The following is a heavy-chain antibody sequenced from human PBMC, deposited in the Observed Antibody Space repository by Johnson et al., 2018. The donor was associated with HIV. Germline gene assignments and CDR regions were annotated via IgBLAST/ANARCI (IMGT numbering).Heavy chain of an antibody. D-gene: IGHD1-26*01. CDR3: TKNREPANYDALDV. V-gene: IGHV3-23*04. CDR1: GFHFSNYA. Sequence: VQLVESGGGLVQPGPSLRLSCPPSGFHFSNYAMTLVRQAPGKALAWVSSIMGSRCSTYFADSVKGRIPISRDNSKNTLYLQMSSLTAEDTAVYYCTKNREPANYDALDVWGQVTMVTVSS. CDR2: IMGSRCST. J-gene: IGHJ3*01.